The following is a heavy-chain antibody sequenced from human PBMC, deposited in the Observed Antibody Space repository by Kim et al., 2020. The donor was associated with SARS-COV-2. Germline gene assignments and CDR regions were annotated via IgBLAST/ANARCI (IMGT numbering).Heavy chain of an antibody. CDR3: ASGHCSGPTCHV. CDR1: QFTFTDHC. Sequence: GGSLRLSCVASQFTFTDHCMNWVRQVPGKGLEWVASISQDGSETYYLDSVGGRFTISRDNAKNSLFLEMNSLRVDDTALYFCASGHCSGPTCHVW. D-gene: IGHD2-21*01. CDR2: ISQDGSET. J-gene: IGHJ3*01. V-gene: IGHV3-7*03.